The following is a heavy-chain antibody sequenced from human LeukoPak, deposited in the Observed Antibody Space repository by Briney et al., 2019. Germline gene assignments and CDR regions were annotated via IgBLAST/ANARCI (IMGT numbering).Heavy chain of an antibody. J-gene: IGHJ5*02. CDR3: ARGGSHDYGDYGNWFDP. V-gene: IGHV4-30-4*01. Sequence: SQTLSLTCTVSGGSISSGDYYWSWIRQPPGKGLEWIGYIYYSGSTYYNPSLKSRVTTSVDTSKNQFSLKLSSVTAADTAVYYCARGGSHDYGDYGNWFDPWGQGTLVTVSS. CDR1: GGSISSGDYY. D-gene: IGHD4-17*01. CDR2: IYYSGST.